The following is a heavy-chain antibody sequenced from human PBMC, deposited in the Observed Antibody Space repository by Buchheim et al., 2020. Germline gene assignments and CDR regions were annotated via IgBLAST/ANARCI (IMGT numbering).Heavy chain of an antibody. CDR3: ARDRSYALDV. V-gene: IGHV3-74*03. Sequence: EVQLVESGGGLVQPGGSLRLSCAASGFDFSNSWMHWVRQAPGKGLVWVSHINSDGSTTTYADSVKGRFTISRDNAKNTVYLEMNSLRVEGTAVYYCARDRSYALDVWGQGTT. CDR2: INSDGSTT. J-gene: IGHJ6*02. CDR1: GFDFSNSW.